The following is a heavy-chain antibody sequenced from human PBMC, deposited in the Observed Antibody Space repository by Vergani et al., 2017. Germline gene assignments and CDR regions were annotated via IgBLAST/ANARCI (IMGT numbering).Heavy chain of an antibody. Sequence: QVQLVQSGAEVKKPGASVKVSCKASGYTFTGYYMHWVRQAPGQGLEWMGWINPNSGGTNYAQKFQGWVTMTRDTSISTAYMELSRLRSDDTAVYYCARGPNRYIVLMVYWTEYFQHWGQGTLVTVSS. J-gene: IGHJ1*01. CDR1: GYTFTGYY. CDR2: INPNSGGT. V-gene: IGHV1-2*04. D-gene: IGHD2-8*01. CDR3: ARGPNRYIVLMVYWTEYFQH.